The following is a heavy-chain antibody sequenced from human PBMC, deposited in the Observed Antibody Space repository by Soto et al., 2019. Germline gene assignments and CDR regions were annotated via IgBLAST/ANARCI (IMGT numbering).Heavy chain of an antibody. CDR3: ARASPFVTDV. J-gene: IGHJ6*02. D-gene: IGHD3-16*01. V-gene: IGHV4-39*02. CDR1: GGSLSSSSYH. CDR2: ILYSGST. Sequence: PQNLSLTSSGSGGSLSSSSYHWCWIRLPPRKGLEWIGSILYSGSTYYNPTLKSRVTISVDTSKNHFSLKLSSVNAADTAVYYCARASPFVTDVWGQGTTVT.